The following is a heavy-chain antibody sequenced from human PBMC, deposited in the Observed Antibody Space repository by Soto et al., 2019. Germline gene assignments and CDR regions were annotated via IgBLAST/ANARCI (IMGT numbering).Heavy chain of an antibody. CDR1: GGSISSGDYY. J-gene: IGHJ4*02. V-gene: IGHV4-30-4*01. CDR3: ARATLLTNFDY. D-gene: IGHD2-8*01. CDR2: IYYSGST. Sequence: SETLSLTCTVSGGSISSGDYYWSWIRQPPGKGLEWIGYIYYSGSTYYNPSLKSRVTISVDTSKNQFSLKLSSVTAADTAVYYCARATLLTNFDYWGQGTLVTVSS.